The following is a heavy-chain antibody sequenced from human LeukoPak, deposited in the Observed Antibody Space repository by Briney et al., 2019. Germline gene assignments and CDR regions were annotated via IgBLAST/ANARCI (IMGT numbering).Heavy chain of an antibody. CDR2: IYTSGST. CDR1: GGSISSYY. V-gene: IGHV4-4*07. CDR3: ARVGSSSWLWYFDY. Sequence: SETLSLTCTVSGGSISSYYWNWIRQSAGKGLEWIGRIYTSGSTNYNPSLKSRVTMSVDSSKNQFSLKLSSVTAADTAVYYCARVGSSSWLWYFDYWGQGTLVTVSS. J-gene: IGHJ4*02. D-gene: IGHD6-13*01.